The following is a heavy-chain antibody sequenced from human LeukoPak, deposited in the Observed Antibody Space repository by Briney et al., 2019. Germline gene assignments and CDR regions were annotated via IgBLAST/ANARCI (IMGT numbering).Heavy chain of an antibody. D-gene: IGHD3-22*01. V-gene: IGHV3-21*01. CDR1: GFTFSSYD. J-gene: IGHJ4*02. Sequence: GGSLRLSCAASGFTFSSYDMTWVRQAPGKGLEWVSSISSSSSYIYYADSVKGRFTISRDNSKNTLYLQMNSLRAEDTAVYYCAKDGRQYYYDSSGSRGGDYFDYWGQGTLVTVSS. CDR3: AKDGRQYYYDSSGSRGGDYFDY. CDR2: ISSSSSYI.